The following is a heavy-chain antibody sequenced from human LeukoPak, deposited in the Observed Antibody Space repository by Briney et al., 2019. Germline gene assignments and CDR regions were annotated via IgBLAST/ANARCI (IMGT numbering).Heavy chain of an antibody. CDR3: AKCSASYDNDALDM. CDR2: IRGGGAGA. J-gene: IGHJ3*02. D-gene: IGHD3-10*02. CDR1: GFTFTSYA. V-gene: IGHV3-23*01. Sequence: GGSLRLSCAASGFTFTSYAMNWVRQAPGKGLEWVAFIRGGGAGARYADAAKGRFTISRNNSKNTLYLHMNTLIVEDTATYYCAKCSASYDNDALDMWGQGTVAIVSS.